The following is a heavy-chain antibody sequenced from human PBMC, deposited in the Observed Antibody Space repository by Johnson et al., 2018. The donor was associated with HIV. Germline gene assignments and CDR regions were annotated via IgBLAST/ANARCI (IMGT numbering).Heavy chain of an antibody. CDR3: AKSAASAGGDDAFDI. V-gene: IGHV3-23*04. CDR2: ISGSGGST. D-gene: IGHD2-21*02. Sequence: VQLVESGGGLVQPGGSLRLSCAASGFTFSSYAMSWVRQAPGKGLEWVSAISGSGGSTYYADSVKGRFTISRDNSRNTRFLQMNSLRDADKAVYYCAKSAASAGGDDAFDIWGLGTMVTVSS. CDR1: GFTFSSYA. J-gene: IGHJ3*02.